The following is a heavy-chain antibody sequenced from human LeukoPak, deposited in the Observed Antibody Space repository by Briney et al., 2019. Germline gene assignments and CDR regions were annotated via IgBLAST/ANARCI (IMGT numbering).Heavy chain of an antibody. CDR1: GGSISSYY. J-gene: IGHJ4*02. CDR2: IYYSGST. CDR3: ARVVRGVLGRTQFDY. D-gene: IGHD3-10*01. V-gene: IGHV4-59*01. Sequence: SETLSLTCTVSGGSISSYYWSWIRQPPGKGLEWIGYIYYSGSTNYNPSLKSRVTISVDTSKNQFSLKLSSVTAADTAVYYCARVVRGVLGRTQFDYSGQGTLVTVSS.